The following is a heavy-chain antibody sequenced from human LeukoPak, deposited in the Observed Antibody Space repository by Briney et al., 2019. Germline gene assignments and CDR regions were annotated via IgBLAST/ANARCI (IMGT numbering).Heavy chain of an antibody. D-gene: IGHD4-17*01. CDR3: ARGGDYGDYAGFDY. Sequence: GASVKVSCKASGYTFTSYGISWVRQATGQGLEWMGWMNPNSGNTGYAQKFQGRVTITRNTSISTAYMELSSLRSEDTAVYYCARGGDYGDYAGFDYWGQGTLVTVSS. J-gene: IGHJ4*02. V-gene: IGHV1-8*03. CDR2: MNPNSGNT. CDR1: GYTFTSYG.